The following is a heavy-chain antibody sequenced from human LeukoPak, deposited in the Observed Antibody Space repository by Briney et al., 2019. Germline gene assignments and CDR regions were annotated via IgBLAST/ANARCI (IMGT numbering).Heavy chain of an antibody. CDR2: VYYSGST. D-gene: IGHD2-15*01. CDR3: ARRSGGAFDI. J-gene: IGHJ3*02. V-gene: IGHV4-39*01. Sequence: SETLSLICSVSGGSISSSDFYWGWIRQPPGKGLEWIGSVYYSGSTYSNPSLKSRVTISVDTSKNQFSLKMRSVTASDTAEYHCARRSGGAFDIWGQGTMVTVSP. CDR1: GGSISSSDFY.